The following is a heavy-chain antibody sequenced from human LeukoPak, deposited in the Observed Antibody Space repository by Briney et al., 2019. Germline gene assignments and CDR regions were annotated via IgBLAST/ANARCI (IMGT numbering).Heavy chain of an antibody. Sequence: CGSLRQSCAAPGFTFRIYWMCWGRQAPGKGLECVANINEDGSEKYYVDSVRGRFTISRDNAKDSLYIQMNSVRVEDTAVYYCARGNSRYESAFDNWRQGTLVTVSS. CDR2: INEDGSEK. CDR1: GFTFRIYW. J-gene: IGHJ4*02. CDR3: ARGNSRYESAFDN. V-gene: IGHV3-7*05. D-gene: IGHD5-12*01.